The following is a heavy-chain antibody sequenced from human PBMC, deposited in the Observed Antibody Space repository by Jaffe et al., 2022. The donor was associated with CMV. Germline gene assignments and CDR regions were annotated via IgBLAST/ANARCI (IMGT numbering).Heavy chain of an antibody. V-gene: IGHV3-23*01. CDR1: GFTFSSYA. J-gene: IGHJ5*02. D-gene: IGHD2-21*02. CDR3: AKAAYIVVVTAIPGAWFDP. CDR2: ISGSGGST. Sequence: EVQLLESGGGLVQPGGSLRLSCAASGFTFSSYAMSWVRQAPGKGLEWVSAISGSGGSTYYADSVKGRFTISRDNSKNTLYLQMNSLRAEDTAVYYCAKAAYIVVVTAIPGAWFDPWGQGTLVTVSS.